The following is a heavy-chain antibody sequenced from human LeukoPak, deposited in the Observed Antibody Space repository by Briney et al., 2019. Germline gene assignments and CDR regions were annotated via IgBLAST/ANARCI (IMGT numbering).Heavy chain of an antibody. Sequence: GESLKISCKGSGYIFTSYWIALVRQMPGKGLGWMGIIYPGDSDTKYSPSVQGQVTNSADKSISTAYLQWSCLKASDTAMYYCASRDYGGKHFDYWGQGTLVTVSS. CDR2: IYPGDSDT. J-gene: IGHJ4*02. CDR3: ASRDYGGKHFDY. V-gene: IGHV5-51*01. D-gene: IGHD4-23*01. CDR1: GYIFTSYW.